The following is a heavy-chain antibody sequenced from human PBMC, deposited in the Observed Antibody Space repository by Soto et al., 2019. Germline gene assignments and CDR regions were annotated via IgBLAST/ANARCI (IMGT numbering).Heavy chain of an antibody. CDR3: ARHSTGYYYSWFVP. J-gene: IGHJ5*02. Sequence: SETLSLTCTVSGGSIDSSTYYWGWIRQPPGKGLEWIGSIFYNGNTFYNPSLKSRITISVDTSKNQFSLKLSSVTAADTAVYYCARHSTGYYYSWFVPWGQGTLVTVSS. D-gene: IGHD3-22*01. CDR2: IFYNGNT. V-gene: IGHV4-39*01. CDR1: GGSIDSSTYY.